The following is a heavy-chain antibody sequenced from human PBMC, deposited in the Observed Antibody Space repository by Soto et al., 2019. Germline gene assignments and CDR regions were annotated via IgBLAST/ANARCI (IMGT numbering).Heavy chain of an antibody. D-gene: IGHD3-10*01. V-gene: IGHV1-69*13. CDR3: ARGRRSRITMVRDALSGEYYYYYGMDV. CDR1: GGTFSSYA. CDR2: IIPIFGTA. Sequence: ASVKVSCKASGGTFSSYAISWVRQAPGQGLEWMGGIIPIFGTANYAQKFQGRVTITADESTSTAYMGLSRLRSEDTAVYYCARGRRSRITMVRDALSGEYYYYYGMDVWGQGTTVTVSS. J-gene: IGHJ6*02.